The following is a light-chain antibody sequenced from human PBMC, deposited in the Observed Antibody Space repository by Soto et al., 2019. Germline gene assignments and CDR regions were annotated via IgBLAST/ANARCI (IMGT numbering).Light chain of an antibody. CDR2: GAS. J-gene: IGKJ1*01. V-gene: IGKV3-20*01. Sequence: EIVLTQSPGTLSLSPGERATLSCRASQSISSSYLVWYQQKPGQAPRLLIYGASSRATGIPDRFSGSGSGTDFTLTISRLEPEDFAVYYCQQYGSSRTFGPGTKVEIK. CDR1: QSISSSY. CDR3: QQYGSSRT.